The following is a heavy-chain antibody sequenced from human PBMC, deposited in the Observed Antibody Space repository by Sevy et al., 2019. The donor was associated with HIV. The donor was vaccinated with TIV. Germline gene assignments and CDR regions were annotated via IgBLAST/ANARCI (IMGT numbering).Heavy chain of an antibody. CDR2: IYYSGST. J-gene: IGHJ6*02. Sequence: SETLSLTCTVSGGSISSYYWSWIRQPPGKGLEWIGYIYYSGSTNYNPSLKSQVTISVDTSKNQFSLKLSSVTAADSAVYYCARDRTHITGTTKQTDYYYYYGMDVWGQGTTVTVSS. D-gene: IGHD1-7*01. CDR1: GGSISSYY. CDR3: ARDRTHITGTTKQTDYYYYYGMDV. V-gene: IGHV4-59*13.